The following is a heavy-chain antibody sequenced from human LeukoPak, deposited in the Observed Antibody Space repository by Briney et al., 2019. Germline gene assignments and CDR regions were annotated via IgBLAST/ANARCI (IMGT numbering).Heavy chain of an antibody. D-gene: IGHD2-21*01. CDR1: GGSISSGSYY. V-gene: IGHV4-61*02. CDR3: ARMGAIGGASANPDY. CDR2: IYTSGST. Sequence: KPSETLSLTCTVSGGSISSGSYYWSWIRQPAGKGLEWIGRIYTSGSTNYNPSLKSRVTISVDTSENQFSLKLSSVTAADTAVYYCARMGAIGGASANPDYWGQGTLVTVSS. J-gene: IGHJ4*02.